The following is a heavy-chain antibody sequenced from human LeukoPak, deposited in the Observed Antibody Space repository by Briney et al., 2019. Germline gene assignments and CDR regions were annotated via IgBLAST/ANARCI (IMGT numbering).Heavy chain of an antibody. Sequence: GESLKISCKSSGYSFTNYWIGWVRQMPGKGLEWMGIIFPRDSHTRYSPSFQAQVSISADKSIDTAYLQWSSLKASDTAMYYCARHGPPTASLCSFDIWGQGTMVTVSS. CDR1: GYSFTNYW. J-gene: IGHJ3*02. CDR3: ARHGPPTASLCSFDI. CDR2: IFPRDSHT. D-gene: IGHD4-17*01. V-gene: IGHV5-51*01.